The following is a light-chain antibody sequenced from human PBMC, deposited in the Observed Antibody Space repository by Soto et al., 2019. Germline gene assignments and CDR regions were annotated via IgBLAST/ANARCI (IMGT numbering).Light chain of an antibody. CDR3: QQSYSTPLT. Sequence: DIQVTQSPSSLSASVGDRVTITCRASQSISSYLNWYQQKPGKAPKFLIYAASSLQSGVPSRFSGSGSGTDFTLTISSLKPEDFETYYCQQSYSTPLTFGGGTKVDIK. V-gene: IGKV1-39*01. CDR2: AAS. CDR1: QSISSY. J-gene: IGKJ4*01.